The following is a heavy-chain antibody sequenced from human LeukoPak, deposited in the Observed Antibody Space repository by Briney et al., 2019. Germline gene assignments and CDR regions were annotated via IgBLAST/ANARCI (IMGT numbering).Heavy chain of an antibody. CDR3: ARGGAVAGLDY. D-gene: IGHD6-19*01. CDR1: GFTFSSYA. J-gene: IGHJ4*02. CDR2: IWYDGSNK. Sequence: GGSLRLSCAAYGFTFSSYAMHWVRQAPGKGLEWVAVIWYDGSNKYYADSVKGRFTISRDNSKNTLYLQMNSLRAEDTAVYYCARGGAVAGLDYWGQGTLVTVSS. V-gene: IGHV3-33*01.